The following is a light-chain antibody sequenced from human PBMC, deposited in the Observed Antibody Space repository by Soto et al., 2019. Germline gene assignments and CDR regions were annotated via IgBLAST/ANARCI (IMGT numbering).Light chain of an antibody. V-gene: IGLV2-14*01. J-gene: IGLJ2*01. Sequence: QSALTQPASVSGSPGQSITISCTGTSSDVGGYNYVSWYQQHPGKAPKLMIYDVSNRPSGVSNRFSGSKSGNTASLTISGLQAEDEADYYCSSYTANGSLVFGAGTKVTVL. CDR3: SSYTANGSLV. CDR2: DVS. CDR1: SSDVGGYNY.